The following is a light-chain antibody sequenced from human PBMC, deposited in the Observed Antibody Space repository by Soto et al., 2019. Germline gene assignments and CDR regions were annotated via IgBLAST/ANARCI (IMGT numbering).Light chain of an antibody. CDR1: QTVSSY. Sequence: ENVLPQSPGTLSLSPGERATLSCRASQTVSSYLTWYQQRPGQAPRLLIYGASKRATGIPDRFSGSGSGTDFTLTISRLEPDDFALYYCQQYGTSPITFGQGTRLEIK. CDR3: QQYGTSPIT. CDR2: GAS. J-gene: IGKJ5*01. V-gene: IGKV3-20*01.